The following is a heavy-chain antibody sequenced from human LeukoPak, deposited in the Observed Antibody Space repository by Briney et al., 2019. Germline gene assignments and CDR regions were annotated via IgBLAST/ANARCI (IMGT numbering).Heavy chain of an antibody. J-gene: IGHJ4*02. V-gene: IGHV1-46*01. CDR1: GYTFTSYY. CDR3: ARVESGSYSVY. Sequence: ASVTVSCTASGYTFTSYYMHWVRQAPGQGLEWMGIINPSGGSTSYAQKFQGRVAMTRDTSTSTVYMELSSLRSEDTAVYYCARVESGSYSVYWGQGTLVTVSS. CDR2: INPSGGST. D-gene: IGHD1-26*01.